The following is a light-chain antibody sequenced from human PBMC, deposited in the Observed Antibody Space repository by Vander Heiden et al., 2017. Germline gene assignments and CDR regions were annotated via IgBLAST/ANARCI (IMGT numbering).Light chain of an antibody. V-gene: IGKV2-30*02. CDR1: QGLILSNGNTY. J-gene: IGKJ2*01. CDR2: KVS. CDR3: MQASHWPYT. Sequence: DVLMTQSPLSLPVTLGQAASISCRSSQGLILSNGNTYLDWFHQRPGQSPRRLIYKVSNRDSGVPDRFSASESGTDFTLKISRVEAEDVGVYYCMQASHWPYTFGQGTKLEIK.